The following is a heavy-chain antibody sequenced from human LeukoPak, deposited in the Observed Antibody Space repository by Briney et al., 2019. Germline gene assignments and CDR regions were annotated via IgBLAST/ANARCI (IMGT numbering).Heavy chain of an antibody. J-gene: IGHJ6*02. CDR1: GYTFTSYG. CDR3: AREVWSGDQGYARYYYYGMDV. V-gene: IGHV1-18*01. CDR2: ISAYNGNT. Sequence: ASVKVSCKASGYTFTSYGISWVRQAPGQGLEWMGWISAYNGNTNYAQKLQGRVTMTTDTSTSTAYMELRSLRSDDTAVYYCAREVWSGDQGYARYYYYGMDVWGQGTTVTVSS. D-gene: IGHD4-17*01.